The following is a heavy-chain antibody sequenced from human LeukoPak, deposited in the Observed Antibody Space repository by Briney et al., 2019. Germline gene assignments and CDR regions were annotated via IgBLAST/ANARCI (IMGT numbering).Heavy chain of an antibody. CDR3: ARFSGSLASFDY. CDR1: GGTFSSYA. D-gene: IGHD1-26*01. V-gene: IGHV1-69*05. Sequence: SVKVSCKASGGTFSSYAISWVRQAPGQGLEWMGGIIPIFGTANYAQKFQGRVTITTDESTSTAYMELSSLRSEGTAVYYCARFSGSLASFDYWGQGTLVTVSS. CDR2: IIPIFGTA. J-gene: IGHJ4*02.